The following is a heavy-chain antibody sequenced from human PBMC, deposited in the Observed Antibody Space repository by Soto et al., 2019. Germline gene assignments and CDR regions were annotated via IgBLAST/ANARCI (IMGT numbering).Heavy chain of an antibody. CDR3: TREHVVTIFRRGQRGSFDN. CDR2: ITSGSDYI. D-gene: IGHD3-9*01. J-gene: IGHJ4*02. V-gene: IGHV3-21*01. Sequence: GGSLRLSCAASEFTFSSYTMNWVSQAPGKGLEWVAFITSGSDYIYYADSVKGRFTISRDDANNSLFLQMSSLRAEDTAVYYCTREHVVTIFRRGQRGSFDNWSQGTLVTVSS. CDR1: EFTFSSYT.